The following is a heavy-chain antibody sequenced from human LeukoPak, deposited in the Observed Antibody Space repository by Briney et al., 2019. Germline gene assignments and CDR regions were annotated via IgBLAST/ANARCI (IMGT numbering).Heavy chain of an antibody. CDR1: GYTFTSYD. CDR3: ARAGSWYSHLLWFDP. J-gene: IGHJ5*02. D-gene: IGHD6-13*01. CDR2: MNPNSGNT. Sequence: ASVKVSCKASGYTFTSYDINWVRQATGQGLEWMGWMNPNSGNTGYAQKFQGRVTMTRNTSISTAYMELSSLRSEDTAVYYRARAGSWYSHLLWFDPWGQGTLVTVSS. V-gene: IGHV1-8*01.